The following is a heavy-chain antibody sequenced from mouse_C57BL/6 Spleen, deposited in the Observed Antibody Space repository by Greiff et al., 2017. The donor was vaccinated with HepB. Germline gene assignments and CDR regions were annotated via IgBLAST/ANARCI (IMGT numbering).Heavy chain of an antibody. J-gene: IGHJ3*01. CDR1: GYSITSGYY. CDR2: ISYDGSN. CDR3: ARDGSNYVLLAY. V-gene: IGHV3-6*01. Sequence: EVKLVESGPGLVKPSQSLSLTCSVTGYSITSGYYWNWIRQFPGNKLEWMGYISYDGSNNYNPSLKNRISITRDTSKNQFFLKLNSVTTEDTATYYCARDGSNYVLLAYWGQGTLVTVSA. D-gene: IGHD2-5*01.